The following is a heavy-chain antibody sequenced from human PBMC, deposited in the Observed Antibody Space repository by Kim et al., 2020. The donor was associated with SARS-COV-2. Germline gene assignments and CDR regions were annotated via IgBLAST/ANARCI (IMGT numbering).Heavy chain of an antibody. CDR2: IIPIFGTA. V-gene: IGHV1-69*13. J-gene: IGHJ3*02. D-gene: IGHD2-2*01. CDR1: GGTFSSYA. CDR3: AIYCSSTSCYWPLAAFDI. Sequence: SVKVSCKASGGTFSSYAISWVRQAPGQGLEWMGGIIPIFGTANYAQKFQGRVTITADESTSTAYMELSSLRSEDTAVYYCAIYCSSTSCYWPLAAFDIWGQGTMVTVSS.